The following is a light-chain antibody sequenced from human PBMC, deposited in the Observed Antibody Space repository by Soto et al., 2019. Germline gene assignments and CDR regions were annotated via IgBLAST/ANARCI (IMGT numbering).Light chain of an antibody. Sequence: EIVLTQSPGTLSLSPGERGTLSCRASQSVRSNSFAWYQQKPGQAPRLLIYGATNRATGIPYRFSGSGSGTDFTLTISRLQPEDYALYYCQQYGTSPLTFGGGTNVEIK. CDR3: QQYGTSPLT. J-gene: IGKJ4*01. V-gene: IGKV3-20*01. CDR2: GAT. CDR1: QSVRSNS.